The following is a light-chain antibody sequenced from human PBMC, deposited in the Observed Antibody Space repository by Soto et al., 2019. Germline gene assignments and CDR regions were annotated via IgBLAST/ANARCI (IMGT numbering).Light chain of an antibody. J-gene: IGKJ1*01. V-gene: IGKV1-5*03. CDR3: QQCNSYPPT. CDR1: QSINSW. Sequence: DIQMTQSPSTLSASVGDRVTITCRASQSINSWLAWYQQKPGKAPKVLIYKASNLVSVVPSRFSGSGSGTEFTLTISSLQPDDFTTYYCQQCNSYPPTFGQGTTVEIK. CDR2: KAS.